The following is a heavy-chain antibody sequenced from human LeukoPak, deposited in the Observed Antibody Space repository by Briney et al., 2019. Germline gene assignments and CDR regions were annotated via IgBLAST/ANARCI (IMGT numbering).Heavy chain of an antibody. J-gene: IGHJ4*02. CDR3: AREATWGQWYFDL. CDR2: IAADGGVK. V-gene: IGHV3-30*03. D-gene: IGHD6-19*01. CDR1: GFTFHDHG. Sequence: PGTSLRLSCAASGFTFHDHGMDWVRQAPGKGLEWVAVIAADGGVKHYADFVKDRFSLSRDNSKNTLFLQMNSLTVEDTAVYYCAREATWGQWYFDLWGQGAPVTVSS.